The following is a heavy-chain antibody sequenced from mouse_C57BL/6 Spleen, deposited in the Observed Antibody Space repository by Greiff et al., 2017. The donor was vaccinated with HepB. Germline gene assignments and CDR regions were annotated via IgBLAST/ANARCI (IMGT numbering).Heavy chain of an antibody. J-gene: IGHJ4*01. Sequence: EVNVVKSGEGLVKPGGSLKLSCAASGFTFSSYAMSWVRQTPEKRLEWVAYISSGGDYIYYADTVKGRFTISRDNARNTLYLQMSSLKSEDTALYYCTRARGGNFYYAMDYWGQGTSVTVSS. CDR1: GFTFSSYA. D-gene: IGHD2-1*01. CDR3: TRARGGNFYYAMDY. CDR2: ISSGGDYI. V-gene: IGHV5-9-1*02.